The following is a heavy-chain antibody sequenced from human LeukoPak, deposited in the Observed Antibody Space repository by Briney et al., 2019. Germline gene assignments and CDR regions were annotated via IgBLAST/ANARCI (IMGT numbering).Heavy chain of an antibody. V-gene: IGHV3-48*01. J-gene: IGHJ4*02. CDR2: ISSSSSTI. D-gene: IGHD5-24*01. Sequence: TGGSLRLSCAASGFTFSSYSMNWVRQAPGKGLEWVSYISSSSSTIYYADSVKGRFTISRDNAKNSLYLQMNSLRAEDTAVYYCTLGDGYKKISGVDYWGQGTLVTVSS. CDR3: TLGDGYKKISGVDY. CDR1: GFTFSSYS.